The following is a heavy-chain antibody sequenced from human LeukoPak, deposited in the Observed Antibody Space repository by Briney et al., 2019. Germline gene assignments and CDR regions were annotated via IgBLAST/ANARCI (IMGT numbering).Heavy chain of an antibody. D-gene: IGHD1-26*01. Sequence: GGSLRLSCAASGFTFSSYAMSWVRQAPGKGLEWVSAISGSGGSTYYADSVKGRFTTSRDNSKNTLYLQMNSLRAEDTAVYYCAKDGSGSYYLAAFDIWGQGTVVTVSS. CDR1: GFTFSSYA. CDR2: ISGSGGST. V-gene: IGHV3-23*01. CDR3: AKDGSGSYYLAAFDI. J-gene: IGHJ3*02.